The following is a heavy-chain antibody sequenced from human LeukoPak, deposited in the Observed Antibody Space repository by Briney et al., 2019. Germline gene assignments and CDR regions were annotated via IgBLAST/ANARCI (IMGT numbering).Heavy chain of an antibody. V-gene: IGHV3-48*03. J-gene: IGHJ4*02. CDR2: ISSSGSTI. CDR1: GFTFSSYE. CDR3: ARVNVVVALN. D-gene: IGHD2-15*01. Sequence: GGSLRLSCAASGFTFSSYEMNWVRQAPGKGLEWVSYISSSGSTIYYADYVKGRFTISRDNAKNSLYLQMNSLRAEDTAVYYCARVNVVVALNWGQGTLVTVSS.